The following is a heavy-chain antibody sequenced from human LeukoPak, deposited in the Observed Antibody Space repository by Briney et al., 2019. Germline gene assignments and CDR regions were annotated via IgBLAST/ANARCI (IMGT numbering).Heavy chain of an antibody. J-gene: IGHJ4*02. Sequence: PGRSLRLSCAASGFNFDAYAMHWVSQAPGKGLQWSSLISADGGSTYYADSVKVRFTISRDNSRNSLYLQTYSLTTEDTAFYYCAKDKAGTIVWYGRWAIGLFDYWGQGTLLTVSS. CDR3: AKDKAGTIVWYGRWAIGLFDY. D-gene: IGHD6-13*01. V-gene: IGHV3-43*02. CDR2: ISADGGST. CDR1: GFNFDAYA.